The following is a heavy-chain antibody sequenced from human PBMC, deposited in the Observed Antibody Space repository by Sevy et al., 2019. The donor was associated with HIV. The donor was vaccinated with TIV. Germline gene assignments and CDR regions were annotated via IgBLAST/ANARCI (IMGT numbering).Heavy chain of an antibody. J-gene: IGHJ6*02. CDR1: GFTFSTYN. V-gene: IGHV3-48*02. CDR2: ISSSSSTI. CDR3: ARDGSGVVAATEYYYYYYGMDV. Sequence: GGSLRLSCVASGFTFSTYNMNWVRQAPGKGLEWVSYISSSSSTIYYADSVKGRFTISRDNAKNSLYLQMNSLRDEDTAVYYCARDGSGVVAATEYYYYYYGMDVWGQGTTVTVSS. D-gene: IGHD2-15*01.